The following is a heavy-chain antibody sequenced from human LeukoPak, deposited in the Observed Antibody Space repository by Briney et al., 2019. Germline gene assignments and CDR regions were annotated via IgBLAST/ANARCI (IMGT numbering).Heavy chain of an antibody. CDR1: GGSISSSYW. CDR2: VYHSGST. Sequence: SETLSLTCAVSGGSISSSYWWSWVRQPPGQGLTWIGEVYHSGSTNYNPSLRSRVTISVDKSKNQFSLRLSSVTAADTAVYYCAGAYCGGDCYSGRTFDIWGQGTMVTVSS. D-gene: IGHD2-21*02. CDR3: AGAYCGGDCYSGRTFDI. J-gene: IGHJ3*02. V-gene: IGHV4-4*02.